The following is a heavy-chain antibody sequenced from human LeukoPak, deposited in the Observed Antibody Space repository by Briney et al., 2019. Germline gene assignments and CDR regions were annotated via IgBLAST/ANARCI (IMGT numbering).Heavy chain of an antibody. CDR1: SGSISSYY. Sequence: PSETLSLTCTVPSGSISSYYWSWIRQSPGKGLEWLGFIYYSGNTNYNPSLKSRVTISIDTSKNQFSLKLSSVTAADTAVYYCARVKLFYANHLSTFDIWGQGTMVIVSS. CDR3: ARVKLFYANHLSTFDI. D-gene: IGHD2/OR15-2a*01. CDR2: IYYSGNT. V-gene: IGHV4-59*01. J-gene: IGHJ3*02.